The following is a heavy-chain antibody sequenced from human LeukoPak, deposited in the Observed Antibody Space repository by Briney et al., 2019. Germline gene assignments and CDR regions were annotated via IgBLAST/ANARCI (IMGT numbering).Heavy chain of an antibody. D-gene: IGHD1-14*01. J-gene: IGHJ6*02. V-gene: IGHV1-2*02. CDR1: GYTFTGYY. CDR2: INPNSGGT. CDR3: ARAPTGYYYYGMDV. Sequence: ASVKASCKASGYTFTGYYTHWVRQAPGQGLEWMGWINPNSGGTNYAQKFQGRVTMTRDTSISTAYMELSRLRSDDTAVYYCARAPTGYYYYGMDVWGQGTTVTVSS.